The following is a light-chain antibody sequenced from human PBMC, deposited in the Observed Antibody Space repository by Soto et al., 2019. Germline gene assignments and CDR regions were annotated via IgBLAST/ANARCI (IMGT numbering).Light chain of an antibody. CDR3: SSYTSSSTPYV. Sequence: QSALTQPASVSGSPGQSITISCTGTSSDVGGYNYVSWYQQHPGKAPKLMIYEVSNRPSGVSDRFSGSKSGNTASLTISGLQADDEGDYYCSSYTSSSTPYVFGTGTKLTVL. CDR1: SSDVGGYNY. J-gene: IGLJ1*01. V-gene: IGLV2-14*01. CDR2: EVS.